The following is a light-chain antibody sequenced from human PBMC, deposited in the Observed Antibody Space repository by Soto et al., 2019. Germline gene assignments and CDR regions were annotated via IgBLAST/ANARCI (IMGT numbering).Light chain of an antibody. CDR3: GTWDDRLTAGV. CDR1: ISDVGSSNL. Sequence: QSVLTQPASVSGSPGQSITISCAGSISDVGSSNLVSWYQQHPGKVPKLIIYDNNKRPSGIPDRFSGSKSDTSATLDITGLQTGYEADYYCGTWDDRLTAGVFGTGTKLTVL. CDR2: DNN. J-gene: IGLJ1*01. V-gene: IGLV2-14*02.